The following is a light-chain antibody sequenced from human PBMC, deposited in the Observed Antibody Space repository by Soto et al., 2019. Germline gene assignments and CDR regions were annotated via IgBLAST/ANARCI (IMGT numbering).Light chain of an antibody. Sequence: DIHFTHSPSSLSSSVLDIFTITCRLSHGISSYLNWYRQKPGKVPKLLIYSASNLQSGVPSRFTGSGSGTDFILTISSLQPEDVATYYGHRTYNAPPITFGQGTRLEIK. J-gene: IGKJ5*01. V-gene: IGKV1-27*01. CDR2: SAS. CDR1: HGISSY. CDR3: HRTYNAPPIT.